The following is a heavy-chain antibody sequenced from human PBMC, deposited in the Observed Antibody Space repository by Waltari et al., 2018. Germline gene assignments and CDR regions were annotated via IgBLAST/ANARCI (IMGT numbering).Heavy chain of an antibody. V-gene: IGHV4-39*01. Sequence: QLQLQESGPGQVKPSETLSLTCTVAGGSTSSRAYYWGWFRQPPGKGLEWIGNIYYSGSTYYNPSLKSRVTISVDTSRNQFSLNLISVTAADTAVYYCARRNQAFDIWGRGTMVTVSS. CDR1: GGSTSSRAYY. CDR3: ARRNQAFDI. J-gene: IGHJ3*02. CDR2: IYYSGST.